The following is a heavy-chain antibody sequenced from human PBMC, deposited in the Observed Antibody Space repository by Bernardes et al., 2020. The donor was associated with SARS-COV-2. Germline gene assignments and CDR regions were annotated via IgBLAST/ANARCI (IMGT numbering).Heavy chain of an antibody. CDR1: GFAFSNYG. CDR2: IWYDGTNK. Sequence: SLRLSFAASGFAFSNYGMHWVRQAPGKGLEWVAVIWYDGTNKYYADSVKGRFTISRDNSKNTLYLQMNSLRAEDTAVYYCARGHYYDSRGYYYVIRDGWYFDLWGRGTLVTVSS. J-gene: IGHJ2*01. D-gene: IGHD3-22*01. CDR3: ARGHYYDSRGYYYVIRDGWYFDL. V-gene: IGHV3-33*01.